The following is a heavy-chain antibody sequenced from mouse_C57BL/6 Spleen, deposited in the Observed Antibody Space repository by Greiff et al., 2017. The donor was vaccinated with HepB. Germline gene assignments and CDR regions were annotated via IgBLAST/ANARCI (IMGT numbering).Heavy chain of an antibody. CDR1: GYTFTSYW. Sequence: QVQLQQPGAELVKPGASVKMSCKASGYTFTSYWITWVKQRPGQGLEWIGDIYPGSGSTNYNEKFKSKATLTVDTSSSTAYMQLSSLTSEDSAVYYYAREDSSDSPWFAYWGQGTLVTVSA. CDR2: IYPGSGST. CDR3: AREDSSDSPWFAY. J-gene: IGHJ3*01. D-gene: IGHD3-2*02. V-gene: IGHV1-55*01.